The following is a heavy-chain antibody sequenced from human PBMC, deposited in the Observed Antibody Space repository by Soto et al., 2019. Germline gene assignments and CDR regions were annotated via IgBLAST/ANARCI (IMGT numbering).Heavy chain of an antibody. Sequence: EVHLLESGGALVQPGGSLTLSCAASGFSFSDYAMSWVRQAPGKGLEWVSSISRTGDSAYYADSVKGRFAISRDRSKNGLFLQMNSLRVEDTAVYYCAKGPDGSGYYHNWFDSWGQGTLITVSS. V-gene: IGHV3-23*01. CDR2: ISRTGDSA. CDR1: GFSFSDYA. D-gene: IGHD3-22*01. CDR3: AKGPDGSGYYHNWFDS. J-gene: IGHJ5*01.